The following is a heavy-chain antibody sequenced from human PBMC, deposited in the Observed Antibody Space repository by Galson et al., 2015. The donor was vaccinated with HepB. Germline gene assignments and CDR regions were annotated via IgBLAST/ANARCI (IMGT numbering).Heavy chain of an antibody. CDR2: ISAYNGNT. J-gene: IGHJ6*02. V-gene: IGHV1-18*01. D-gene: IGHD3-3*01. CDR1: GYTFTSYG. CDR3: ARDKGTMGFHYYGLNV. Sequence: SVKVSCKASGYTFTSYGISWVRQAPGQGLEWMGWISAYNGNTNYAQKLQGRVTMTTDTSASTAYMELRSLRSDDTAMYYCARDKGTMGFHYYGLNVWGQGTTVAVSS.